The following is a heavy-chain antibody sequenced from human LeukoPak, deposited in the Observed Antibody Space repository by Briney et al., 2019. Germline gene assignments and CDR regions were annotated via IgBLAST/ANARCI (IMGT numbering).Heavy chain of an antibody. CDR1: GYTFTSYY. D-gene: IGHD4-17*01. V-gene: IGHV1-46*01. Sequence: ASVNVSCKASGYTFTSYYMHWVRQAPGQGLEWMGIINPSGGSTSYAQKFQGRVTMTRDTSTSTVYMELSSLRSEDTAVYYCARILSAYGDSDYWGQGTLVTVSS. CDR3: ARILSAYGDSDY. J-gene: IGHJ4*02. CDR2: INPSGGST.